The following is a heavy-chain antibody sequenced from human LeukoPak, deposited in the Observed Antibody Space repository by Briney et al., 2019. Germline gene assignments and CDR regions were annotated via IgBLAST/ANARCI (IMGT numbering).Heavy chain of an antibody. D-gene: IGHD2-2*03. V-gene: IGHV4-59*01. CDR1: GGSISSYY. J-gene: IGHJ4*02. CDR2: IYCSGST. CDR3: ARGRAYHDSTGYYY. Sequence: PSETLSLTCTVSGGSISSYYWSWIRQPPGKGLEWIGYIYCSGSTNYNPSLKSRVTISVDTSKKQFSLKLSSVTAADTAVYYCARGRAYHDSTGYYYWGQGTLVAVSS.